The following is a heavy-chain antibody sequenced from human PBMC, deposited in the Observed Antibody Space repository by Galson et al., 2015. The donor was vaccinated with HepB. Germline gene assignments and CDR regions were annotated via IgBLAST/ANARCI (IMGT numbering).Heavy chain of an antibody. Sequence: SVKVSCKASGGTFTNYAISWVRQAPGEGLEWMGGIISIFGKVSYAQKFQGRVTLTADIFASTAYMELSSLRSEDTAIYYCASHSGTSPFDSWGQGTLVTVSS. D-gene: IGHD1-26*01. V-gene: IGHV1-69*06. CDR2: IISIFGKV. J-gene: IGHJ4*02. CDR3: ASHSGTSPFDS. CDR1: GGTFTNYA.